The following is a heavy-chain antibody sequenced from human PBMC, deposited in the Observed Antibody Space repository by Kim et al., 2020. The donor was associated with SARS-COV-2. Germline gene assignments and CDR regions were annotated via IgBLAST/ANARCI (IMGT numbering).Heavy chain of an antibody. D-gene: IGHD3-10*01. V-gene: IGHV3-30-3*01. J-gene: IGHJ3*02. Sequence: GGSLRLSCAASGFTFSSYAMHWVRQAPGKVLEWVAVISYDGSNKYYADSVKGRFTISRDNSKNTLYLQMNSLRAEDTAVYYCARDMVSPYQAAPDDAFDIWGQGTMVTVSS. CDR2: ISYDGSNK. CDR1: GFTFSSYA. CDR3: ARDMVSPYQAAPDDAFDI.